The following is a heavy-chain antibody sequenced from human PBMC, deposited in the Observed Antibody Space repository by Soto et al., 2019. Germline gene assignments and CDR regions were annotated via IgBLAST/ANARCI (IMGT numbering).Heavy chain of an antibody. CDR1: GFTFSMYW. D-gene: IGHD3-22*01. Sequence: GGSLRLSCTASGFTFSMYWMHWVRQVPGKGPEWVSRISDDGSRADYADSLKGRFTISRDNSKNTLYLQMNSLRAEDTAVYYCARVTMIVVVIIIGIDYWGQGTLVTVSS. V-gene: IGHV3-74*01. CDR3: ARVTMIVVVIIIGIDY. CDR2: ISDDGSRA. J-gene: IGHJ4*02.